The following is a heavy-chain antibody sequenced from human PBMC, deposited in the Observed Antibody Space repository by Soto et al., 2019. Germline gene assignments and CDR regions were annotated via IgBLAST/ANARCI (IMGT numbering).Heavy chain of an antibody. CDR2: IIPIFGTT. Sequence: ASVKVSCKASGGTFSTFGISWVRQAPGQGLEWMGGIIPIFGTTNYAQRFQGRVTITADESTSTAYMELSSVTAADTAVYYCARDFGYSSSWLAGSYGMDVWGQGTTVTVSS. CDR1: GGTFSTFG. J-gene: IGHJ6*02. V-gene: IGHV1-69*13. D-gene: IGHD6-13*01. CDR3: ARDFGYSSSWLAGSYGMDV.